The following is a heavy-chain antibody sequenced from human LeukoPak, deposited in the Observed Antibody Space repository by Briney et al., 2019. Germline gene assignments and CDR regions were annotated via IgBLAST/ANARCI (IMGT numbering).Heavy chain of an antibody. CDR3: AREAGYYDSSGYYFDY. J-gene: IGHJ4*02. Sequence: PSQTLSLTCTVSGGSISSGGYYWSWIRQPPGKGLEWVGYIYHSGSTYYNPSLKSRVTISVDRSKNQFSLKLSSVTAADTAVSYCAREAGYYDSSGYYFDYWGQGTLVTVSS. D-gene: IGHD3-22*01. V-gene: IGHV4-30-2*01. CDR2: IYHSGST. CDR1: GGSISSGGYY.